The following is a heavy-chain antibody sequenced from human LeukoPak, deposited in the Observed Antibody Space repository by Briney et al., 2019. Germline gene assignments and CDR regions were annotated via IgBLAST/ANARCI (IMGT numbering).Heavy chain of an antibody. V-gene: IGHV1-18*01. CDR2: ISAYNGNT. Sequence: ASVKVSCKASGYTFTSYGISWVRQAPGQGLEWMGWISAYNGNTNYAQKLQGRVTMTTDTSTSTAYMELRSLRSDDTAVYYCARDIPFLFLDAGYRVVSDYWGQGTLVTVSS. D-gene: IGHD3-3*01. J-gene: IGHJ4*02. CDR3: ARDIPFLFLDAGYRVVSDY. CDR1: GYTFTSYG.